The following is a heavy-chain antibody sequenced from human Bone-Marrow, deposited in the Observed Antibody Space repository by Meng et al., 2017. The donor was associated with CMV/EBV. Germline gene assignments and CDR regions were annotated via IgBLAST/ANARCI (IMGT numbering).Heavy chain of an antibody. CDR2: ISNSGNTI. J-gene: IGHJ6*02. D-gene: IGHD3-10*01. Sequence: GGSLRLSCAASGFTFSSYSMNWVRQAPGKGLEWVSYISNSGNTIYYADSVKGRFTISRDNAKNTLYLQMNSLRAEDTAVYYCASLRFGEPPLYYYGMDVWGQGTTVTVSS. CDR1: GFTFSSYS. CDR3: ASLRFGEPPLYYYGMDV. V-gene: IGHV3-48*04.